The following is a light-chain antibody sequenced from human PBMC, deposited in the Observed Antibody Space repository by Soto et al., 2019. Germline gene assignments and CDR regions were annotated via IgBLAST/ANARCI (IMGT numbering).Light chain of an antibody. CDR2: AAS. V-gene: IGKV1D-12*01. Sequence: DFQMPQSPSSVSASVGDRVTITCRASQGIRSWLAWYQQRPGKAPKLLISAASSLQSAVPSRFSGSGSGTDFTLTISSLQPDDFATYYCQQSDTFPATFGGGTKVEIK. CDR1: QGIRSW. CDR3: QQSDTFPAT. J-gene: IGKJ4*01.